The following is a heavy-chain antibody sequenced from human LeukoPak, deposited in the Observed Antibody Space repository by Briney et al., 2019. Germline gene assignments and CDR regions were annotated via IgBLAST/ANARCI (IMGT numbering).Heavy chain of an antibody. Sequence: GGSLRLSCAASGFTFSSYGMHWVRQAPGKGLEWVALIRCDTSNKYYAESVKGRFTISRDNSKNTLYLKMNSLRAEDTAVYYCARSGGYCGGDCYSGFDYWGQGTLVTVSS. CDR1: GFTFSSYG. CDR2: IRCDTSNK. V-gene: IGHV3-33*08. D-gene: IGHD2-21*02. CDR3: ARSGGYCGGDCYSGFDY. J-gene: IGHJ4*02.